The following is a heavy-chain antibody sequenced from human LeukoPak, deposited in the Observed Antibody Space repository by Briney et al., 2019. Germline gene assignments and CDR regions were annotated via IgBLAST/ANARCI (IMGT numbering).Heavy chain of an antibody. D-gene: IGHD5-24*01. Sequence: GGSLRLSCAASGFTFSSYDMHWVRQATGKGLEWVSAIGTAGDTYYPGSVKGRFTISRENAKSSLYLQMNSLRAGDTAVYYCARGPADGYYYYMDVWGKGTTVTVSS. J-gene: IGHJ6*03. CDR2: IGTAGDT. CDR3: ARGPADGYYYYMDV. V-gene: IGHV3-13*01. CDR1: GFTFSSYD.